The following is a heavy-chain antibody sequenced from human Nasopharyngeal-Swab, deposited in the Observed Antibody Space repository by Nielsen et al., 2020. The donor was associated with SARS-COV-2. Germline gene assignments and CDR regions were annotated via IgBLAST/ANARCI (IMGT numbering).Heavy chain of an antibody. CDR2: IYYSGST. CDR3: AREGHTGSVVDY. J-gene: IGHJ4*02. Sequence: GSLRLSCTVSGGSISSYYWSWIRQPPGKGLEWIGYIYYSGSTNYSPSLKSRVTISVDTSKNQFSLKLSSVTAADTAVYYCAREGHTGSVVDYWGQGTLVTVSS. D-gene: IGHD2-15*01. V-gene: IGHV4-59*01. CDR1: GGSISSYY.